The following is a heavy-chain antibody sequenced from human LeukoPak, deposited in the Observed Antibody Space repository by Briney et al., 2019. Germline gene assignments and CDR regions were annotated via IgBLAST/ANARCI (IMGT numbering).Heavy chain of an antibody. D-gene: IGHD4-17*01. Sequence: GGSLRLSCAASGFTFRSYAMSWVRQAPGKGLEWVSSISASGDTTYYVDSVKGRFTISRDNSKNTLYLQMNSLRAEDTAVYYCARSTTVTRGGTFDYWGQGTLVTVSS. J-gene: IGHJ4*02. CDR3: ARSTTVTRGGTFDY. V-gene: IGHV3-23*01. CDR1: GFTFRSYA. CDR2: ISASGDTT.